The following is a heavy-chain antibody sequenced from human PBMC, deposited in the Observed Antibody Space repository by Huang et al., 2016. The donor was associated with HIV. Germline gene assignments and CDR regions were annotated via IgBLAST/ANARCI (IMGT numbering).Heavy chain of an antibody. CDR1: GGSFRNFA. CDR2: IIPSLVTA. D-gene: IGHD3-22*01. V-gene: IGHV1-69*01. CDR3: ATVDYYDTSGPQRGYFDN. J-gene: IGHJ4*02. Sequence: QVQLVQSGAEVKKPGSSVKVSCKASGGSFRNFAIGWVRQAPGQGVEWMGGIIPSLVTANYAQKFQGRGTIIADESTSTAYMELSSLRSEDTAVYYCATVDYYDTSGPQRGYFDNWGQGTLVTVSS.